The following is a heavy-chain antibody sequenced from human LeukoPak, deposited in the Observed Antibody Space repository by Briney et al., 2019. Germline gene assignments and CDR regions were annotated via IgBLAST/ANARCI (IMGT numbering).Heavy chain of an antibody. CDR2: IYTSGST. V-gene: IGHV4-4*07. Sequence: SETLSLTCTVSGGSISSYYWSWIRQPAGKGLEWIGRIYTSGSTTYNPSLKSRITISVDTSKNQFSLKLSSVTAADTAMYYCARVGGSSYYYMDVWGKGTTVTVSS. D-gene: IGHD3-16*01. CDR3: ARVGGSSYYYMDV. CDR1: GGSISSYY. J-gene: IGHJ6*03.